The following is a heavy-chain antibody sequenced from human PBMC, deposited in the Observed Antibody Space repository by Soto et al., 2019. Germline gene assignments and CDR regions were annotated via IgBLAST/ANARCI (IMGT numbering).Heavy chain of an antibody. CDR3: ARDSSVRTGAFDI. CDR2: IYYSGST. Sequence: ASETLSLTCTVSGGSISSYYWSWIRQPPGKGLEWIGYIYYSGSTNYNPSLKSRVTISVDTSKNQFSLKLSSVTAADTAVYYCARDSSVRTGAFDIWGQGTMVTVSS. D-gene: IGHD6-19*01. V-gene: IGHV4-59*01. J-gene: IGHJ3*02. CDR1: GGSISSYY.